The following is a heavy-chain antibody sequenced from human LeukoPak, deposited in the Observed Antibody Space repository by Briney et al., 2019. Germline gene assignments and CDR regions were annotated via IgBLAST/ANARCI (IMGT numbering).Heavy chain of an antibody. V-gene: IGHV4-34*01. CDR2: INHSGST. D-gene: IGHD3-3*01. J-gene: IGHJ5*02. Sequence: SETLSLTCAVYGGSFSGYYWSWIRQPPGKGLEWIGEINHSGSTNYNPSLKSRVTISVDTSKNQFSLKLSSVTAADTAVYYCARQYYDFWSGLAGIDPWGQGTLVTVSS. CDR3: ARQYYDFWSGLAGIDP. CDR1: GGSFSGYY.